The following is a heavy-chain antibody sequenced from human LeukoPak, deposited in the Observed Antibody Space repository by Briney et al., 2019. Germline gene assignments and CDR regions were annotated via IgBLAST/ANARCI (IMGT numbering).Heavy chain of an antibody. J-gene: IGHJ5*02. Sequence: PSETLSLTCTVSGGSISSGDYSWSWIRQPPGKGLEWIWYIFQSGSTYYNPSLKSRVTISLDRSKNQFSLKLSSVTAADTAVYYCARVGSDWNDVRYNWFDPWGQGTLSPSPQ. CDR2: IFQSGST. CDR3: ARVGSDWNDVRYNWFDP. D-gene: IGHD1-1*01. CDR1: GGSISSGDYS. V-gene: IGHV4-30-2*01.